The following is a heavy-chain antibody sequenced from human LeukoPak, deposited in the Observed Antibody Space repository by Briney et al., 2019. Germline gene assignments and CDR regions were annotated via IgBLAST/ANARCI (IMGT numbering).Heavy chain of an antibody. CDR1: GFTFTYYA. D-gene: IGHD1-26*01. CDR3: ARASGSYLNY. J-gene: IGHJ4*02. CDR2: ISSSGSTI. Sequence: GGSLRLSCAASGFTFTYYAMNWVRQAPGKGLEWVSYISSSGSTIYYADSVKGRFTISRDNAKNSLYLQMNSLRAEDTAVYYCARASGSYLNYWGQGTLVTVSP. V-gene: IGHV3-48*03.